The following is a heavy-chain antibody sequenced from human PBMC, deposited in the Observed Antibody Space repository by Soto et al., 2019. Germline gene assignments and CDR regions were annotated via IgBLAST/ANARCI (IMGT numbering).Heavy chain of an antibody. CDR3: ARSSGGNFGIIIEGSNWFDP. CDR1: GYTFTGHY. Sequence: ASVKVSCKASGYTFTGHYIHWVRQAPGQGLEWMGVINPHGGSTKYAQKFQGRITMTRDTSRSTVYMELRSLRSDDTVIYYCARSSGGNFGIIIEGSNWFDPWGQGTLVTVSS. D-gene: IGHD3-3*01. J-gene: IGHJ5*02. V-gene: IGHV1-46*01. CDR2: INPHGGST.